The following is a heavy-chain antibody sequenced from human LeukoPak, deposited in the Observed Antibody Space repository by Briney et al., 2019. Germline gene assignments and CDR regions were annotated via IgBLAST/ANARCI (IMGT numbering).Heavy chain of an antibody. V-gene: IGHV3-74*01. CDR3: ARDRRYCDSSDYYLAY. D-gene: IGHD3-22*01. Sequence: GGSLRLSCAASGITFSSYWMHWVRQAPGKGLVWVSRINRDGSTTNYADSVRGRFTISRDNAKNTLYLQMDSLRAEDTAVYYCARDRRYCDSSDYYLAYWGQGTLVTVSS. CDR2: INRDGSTT. CDR1: GITFSSYW. J-gene: IGHJ4*02.